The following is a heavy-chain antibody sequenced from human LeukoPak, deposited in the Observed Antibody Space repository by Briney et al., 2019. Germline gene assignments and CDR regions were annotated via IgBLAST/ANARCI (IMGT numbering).Heavy chain of an antibody. D-gene: IGHD6-19*01. CDR3: AKEKEWLTPGLDY. CDR1: GFTFTTYG. CDR2: ISGRGDTT. V-gene: IGHV3-23*01. Sequence: GGSLRLSCAASGFTFTTYGMSWVRQAPGKGLEWVSGISGRGDTTSYADSVKGRFTISRDNSKNTLYLLMNRLRAEDTALYYCAKEKEWLTPGLDYWGQGTLVTASS. J-gene: IGHJ4*02.